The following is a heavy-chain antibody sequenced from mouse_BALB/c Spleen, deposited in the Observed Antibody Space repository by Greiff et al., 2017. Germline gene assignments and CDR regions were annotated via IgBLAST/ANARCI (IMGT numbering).Heavy chain of an antibody. D-gene: IGHD2-1*01. CDR2: ISSGGSYT. CDR3: ARGGNWFAY. Sequence: EVKLMESGGGLVKPGGSLKLSCAASGFTFSSYAMSWVRQSPEKRLEWVAEISSGGSYTYYPDTVTGRFTISRDNAKNTPYLEMSSLRSEDTAMYYCARGGNWFAYWGQGTLVTVSA. J-gene: IGHJ3*01. CDR1: GFTFSSYA. V-gene: IGHV5-9-4*01.